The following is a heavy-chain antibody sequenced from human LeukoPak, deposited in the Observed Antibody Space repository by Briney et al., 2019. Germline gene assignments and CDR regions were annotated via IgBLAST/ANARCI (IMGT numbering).Heavy chain of an antibody. CDR1: GFTFNNYT. J-gene: IGHJ4*02. CDR2: ISNDGNNK. CDR3: ARDIAGGFFDN. V-gene: IGHV3-30-3*01. D-gene: IGHD1-26*01. Sequence: GGSLRLSCAASGFTFNNYTMHWVRQAPGKGLEGVAIISNDGNNKYYADSVRGRVTISRDNSKNMVYLQMNSLRVEDTAVYYCARDIAGGFFDNWGQGTLVTVSS.